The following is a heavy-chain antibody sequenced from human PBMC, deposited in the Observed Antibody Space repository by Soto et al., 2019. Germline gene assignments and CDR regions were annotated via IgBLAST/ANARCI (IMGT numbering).Heavy chain of an antibody. V-gene: IGHV4-38-2*01. Sequence: SETLSLTCAVSGYSISSDYYWGWIRQPPGKGLEWIGSISHSGSAYYNPSLKTRVTMSVDTSKNQFSLKLSSVTAADTALYYCARGLCGGFDYWGQGTLVTVSS. CDR1: GYSISSDYY. CDR3: ARGLCGGFDY. J-gene: IGHJ4*02. D-gene: IGHD2-21*01. CDR2: ISHSGSA.